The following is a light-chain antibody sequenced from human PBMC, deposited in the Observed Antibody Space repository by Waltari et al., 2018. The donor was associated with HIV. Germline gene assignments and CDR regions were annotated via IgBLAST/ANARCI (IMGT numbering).Light chain of an antibody. CDR1: SRFHVGPSR. V-gene: IGLV5-45*01. J-gene: IGLJ3*02. CDR2: YKSDSDK. CDR3: MIWHSSAWV. Sequence: QAVLTQPASLSASPAASASPTCTLRSRFHVGPSRIYSYQQTPGSPPQYLLRYKSDSDKQQGSGGPSRFSGSKDASANAGILLISGLQSEDEADYYCMIWHSSAWVFGGGTKLTVL.